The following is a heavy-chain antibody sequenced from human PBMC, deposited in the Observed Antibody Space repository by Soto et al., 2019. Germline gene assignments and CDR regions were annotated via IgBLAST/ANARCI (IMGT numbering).Heavy chain of an antibody. CDR1: GDSFSSSHW. J-gene: IGHJ4*02. CDR3: ERNAPTTGTFDS. Sequence: QVQLQESAPGLVRPSGTLSLTCAVSGDSFSSSHWWSWVRQPPGKGLEWLAGIYHTGGTNYSPSLKSRLTISIDTYPNPFSLRPTSVTAAETAVYYSERNAPTTGTFDSWGQGTLVTVSS. D-gene: IGHD3-10*01. CDR2: IYHTGGT. V-gene: IGHV4-4*02.